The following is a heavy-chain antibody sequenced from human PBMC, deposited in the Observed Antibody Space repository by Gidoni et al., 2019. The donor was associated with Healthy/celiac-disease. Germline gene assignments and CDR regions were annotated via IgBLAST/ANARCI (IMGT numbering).Heavy chain of an antibody. D-gene: IGHD3-22*01. CDR3: ARVVRYYDSSGYRNWYFDL. CDR2: IGTAGDT. Sequence: VQLVESGGGLVQPGGSLRLSCAASGFTFSSYDMHWVRQATGKGLEWVSAIGTAGDTYYPGSVKGRFTISRENAKNSLYLQMNSLRAGDTAVYYCARVVRYYDSSGYRNWYFDLWGRGTLVTVSS. J-gene: IGHJ2*01. V-gene: IGHV3-13*01. CDR1: GFTFSSYD.